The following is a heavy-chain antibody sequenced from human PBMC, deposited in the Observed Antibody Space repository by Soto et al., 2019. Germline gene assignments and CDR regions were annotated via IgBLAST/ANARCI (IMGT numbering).Heavy chain of an antibody. Sequence: SLVKVSCKASAGTFSSYGISWVRQAPGQGLEWMGGIIPIFGTTNYGQKFQGRVTISVDESISTAYLQWSSLKASDTAMYYCARRPYDSSGYSAFDIWGQGTMVTVSS. CDR1: AGTFSSYG. V-gene: IGHV1-69*13. D-gene: IGHD3-22*01. CDR3: ARRPYDSSGYSAFDI. CDR2: IIPIFGTT. J-gene: IGHJ3*02.